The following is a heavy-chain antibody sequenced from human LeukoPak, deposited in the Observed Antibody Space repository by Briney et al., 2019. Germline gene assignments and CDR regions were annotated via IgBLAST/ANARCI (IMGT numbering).Heavy chain of an antibody. Sequence: QSGGSLRLSCAASGFTFSSYGMHWVRQAPGKGLEWVAFIRYDGSNKYYADSVKGRFTISRNNSKNTLYLQMNSLRAEDTAVYYCAKDSAGTQKTSDFDYWGQGTLVTVSS. CDR3: AKDSAGTQKTSDFDY. J-gene: IGHJ4*02. V-gene: IGHV3-30*02. CDR1: GFTFSSYG. D-gene: IGHD1-1*01. CDR2: IRYDGSNK.